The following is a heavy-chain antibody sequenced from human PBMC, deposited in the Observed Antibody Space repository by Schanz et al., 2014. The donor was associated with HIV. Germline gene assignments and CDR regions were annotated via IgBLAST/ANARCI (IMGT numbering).Heavy chain of an antibody. CDR2: IYYNGNT. D-gene: IGHD6-19*01. CDR1: GGSINSGSYY. CDR3: ARHYGDYGSGWYVKAKWFDP. Sequence: QLQLQESGPGLVKPSETLSLRCNVSGGSINSGSYYWGWIRHPPGKGLEWIGTIYYNGNTYYNPSRRRLHTMPVDSSKTQFSLSLTSVTAADTAIYYCARHYGDYGSGWYVKAKWFDPWGHGTLVTVSS. V-gene: IGHV4-39*01. J-gene: IGHJ5*02.